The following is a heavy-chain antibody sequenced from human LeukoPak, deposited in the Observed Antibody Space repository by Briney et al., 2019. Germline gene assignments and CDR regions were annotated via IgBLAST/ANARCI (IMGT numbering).Heavy chain of an antibody. CDR1: GSTFDDYA. CDR3: SKDIYGGANIFDF. V-gene: IGHV3-43*02. D-gene: IGHD1-26*01. CDR2: IGGDGGRT. Sequence: GGSLRLSWAASGSTFDDYAMHWVRQAPGKGLEWVSLIGGDGGRTYYADSVKGRFTISRDNSKNSLYPQMNSLRTEDTALYYCSKDIYGGANIFDFWGEGTLVTVSS. J-gene: IGHJ4*02.